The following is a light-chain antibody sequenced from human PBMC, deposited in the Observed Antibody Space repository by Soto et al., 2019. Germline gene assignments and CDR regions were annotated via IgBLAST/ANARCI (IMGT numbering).Light chain of an antibody. CDR2: DAS. V-gene: IGKV1-5*01. J-gene: IGKJ3*01. Sequence: DILMTQSPATLSASVGDRVTITCRASQSISSWLAWYQQKPGQAPKLLIYDASTLESGVPSRFSGSGSGTEFTLTISSLQPDDFATYYCQHYNIFFGPGTKVDIK. CDR1: QSISSW. CDR3: QHYNIF.